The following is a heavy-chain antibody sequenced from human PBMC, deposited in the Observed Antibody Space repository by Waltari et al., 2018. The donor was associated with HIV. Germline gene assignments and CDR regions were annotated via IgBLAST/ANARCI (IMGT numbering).Heavy chain of an antibody. V-gene: IGHV3-23*01. CDR2: ISGDGST. Sequence: EVQLLESGGGLRQPGGSLRLSCAASGFTCSTYAMSWVRQAPGKGLEWVSVISGDGSTYYADSVKGRFIISRDNSKSTVCLQMNDLRAEDTALYYCAKIVVVAGTSADFWGQGVVVTVSS. CDR1: GFTCSTYA. J-gene: IGHJ4*02. D-gene: IGHD2-21*02. CDR3: AKIVVVAGTSADF.